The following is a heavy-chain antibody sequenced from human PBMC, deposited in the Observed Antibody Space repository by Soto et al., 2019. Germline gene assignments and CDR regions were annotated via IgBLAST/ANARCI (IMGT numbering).Heavy chain of an antibody. V-gene: IGHV3-23*01. CDR1: GLTFPSYA. CDR2: IGGSGANT. D-gene: IGHD2-2*01. J-gene: IGHJ6*03. CDR3: AKGSSSTLYLNDCFYHMVV. Sequence: LLESGGGLVQPGGSLRLSCAASGLTFPSYAMTWFRQPPGKGLEWVSAIGGSGANTYYADSVKGRFTISRDNSKNTVYVQMNSLRAEDTAVYYCAKGSSSTLYLNDCFYHMVVWGKGTTVSVSS.